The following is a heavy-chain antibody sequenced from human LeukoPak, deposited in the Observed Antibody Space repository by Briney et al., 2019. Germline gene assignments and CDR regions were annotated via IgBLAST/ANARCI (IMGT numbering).Heavy chain of an antibody. J-gene: IGHJ4*02. Sequence: GGSLRHSCAASGFTVSSNYMSWVRQAPGKGLEWVSVIYSGGSTYYADSVKGRFTISRDNAKNTLYLQMDSLRAEDTAVYYCATDRNSGKYYDYWGQGTLVTVSS. CDR1: GFTVSSNY. CDR2: IYSGGST. CDR3: ATDRNSGKYYDY. V-gene: IGHV3-53*01. D-gene: IGHD1-26*01.